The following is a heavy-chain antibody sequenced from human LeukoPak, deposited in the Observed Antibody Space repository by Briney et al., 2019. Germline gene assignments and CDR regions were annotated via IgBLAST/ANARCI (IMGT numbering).Heavy chain of an antibody. CDR1: GFTFSSYA. J-gene: IGHJ4*02. CDR2: SGGST. V-gene: IGHV3-23*01. CDR3: AKGSGIDY. D-gene: IGHD3-10*01. Sequence: GGSLRLSCAASGFTFSSYAMSWVRQAPGKGLEWVSTSGGSTYYADSVKGRFNISRDNSKNTLYLQMESLRAEDTAVYYCAKGSGIDYWGQGTLVTVSS.